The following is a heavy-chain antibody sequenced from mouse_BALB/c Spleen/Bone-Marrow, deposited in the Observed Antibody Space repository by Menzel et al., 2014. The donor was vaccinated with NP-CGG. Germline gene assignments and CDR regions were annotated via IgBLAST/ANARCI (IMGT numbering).Heavy chain of an antibody. CDR2: SRNRANYYTT. V-gene: IGHV7-1*02. Sequence: EVKLMESGGGLVQPGDSLRLSCATSGFTFSDFYMEWVRQPPGKRLVWIATSRNRANYYTTEYSVYVKCLYTDSRGTAQCVLYLQMNPLRAEATAIYYCAKDVGYGNYFVYWGQGTLVTVSA. CDR1: GFTFSDFY. J-gene: IGHJ3*01. CDR3: AKDVGYGNYFVY. D-gene: IGHD2-1*01.